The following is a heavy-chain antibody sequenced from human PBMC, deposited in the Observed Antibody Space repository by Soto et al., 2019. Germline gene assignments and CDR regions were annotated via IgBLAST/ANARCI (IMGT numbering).Heavy chain of an antibody. CDR3: AREARATGDFYYGMDV. D-gene: IGHD5-12*01. Sequence: GASVKVSCKASGYTFTNYYIHWVRQAPGQGREWLGIINPSSGSTTYPQRFQGRVTVTRDTSTNTVYMELSSLTSEDTAMYYCAREARATGDFYYGMDVWGQGTTVTVSS. CDR2: INPSSGST. J-gene: IGHJ6*02. CDR1: GYTFTNYY. V-gene: IGHV1-46*01.